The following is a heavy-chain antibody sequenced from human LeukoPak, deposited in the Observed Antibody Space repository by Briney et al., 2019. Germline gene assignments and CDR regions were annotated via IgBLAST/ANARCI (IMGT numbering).Heavy chain of an antibody. CDR3: ARGPEGYYYYYYMDV. CDR1: GGTFSSYA. J-gene: IGHJ6*03. CDR2: IIPIFGTA. Sequence: SVKVSCKASGGTFSSYAISWVRQAPGQGLAWMGGIIPIFGTANYAQKFQGRVTITADKSTSTAYMELSSLRSEDTAVYYCARGPEGYYYYYYMDVWGKGTTVTVSS. V-gene: IGHV1-69*06.